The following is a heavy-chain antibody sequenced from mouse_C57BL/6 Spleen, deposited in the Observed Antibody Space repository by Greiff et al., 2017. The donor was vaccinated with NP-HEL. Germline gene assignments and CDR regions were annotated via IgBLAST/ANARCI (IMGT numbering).Heavy chain of an antibody. V-gene: IGHV1-80*01. D-gene: IGHD2-3*01. CDR3: ARWLLRYFDY. CDR1: GYAFSSYW. Sequence: QVQLKQSGAELVKPGASVKISCKASGYAFSSYWMNWVKQRPGKGLEWIGQIYPGDGDTNYNGKFKGKAKLTADKSSSTAYMQLSSLTSEDAAVYFCARWLLRYFDYWGQGTTLTVSS. J-gene: IGHJ2*01. CDR2: IYPGDGDT.